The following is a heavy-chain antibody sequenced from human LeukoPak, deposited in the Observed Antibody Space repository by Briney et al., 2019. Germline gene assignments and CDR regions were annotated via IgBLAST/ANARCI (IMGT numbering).Heavy chain of an antibody. D-gene: IGHD3-10*01. CDR2: IYSGGST. Sequence: PGGSLRLSCAASGFTVSDYYMSWVRQAPGKGLEWVSVIYSGGSTYYADSVRGRFTISRDNSKNTLYLQMNSLRADDTAVYYCARDFASGWYFDLWGRGTLVTVSS. CDR3: ARDFASGWYFDL. CDR1: GFTVSDYY. J-gene: IGHJ2*01. V-gene: IGHV3-53*01.